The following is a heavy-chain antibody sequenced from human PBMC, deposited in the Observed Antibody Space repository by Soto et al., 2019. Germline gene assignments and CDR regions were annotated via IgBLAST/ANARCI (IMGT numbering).Heavy chain of an antibody. D-gene: IGHD6-13*01. J-gene: IGHJ4*02. CDR3: ARYAGSSWFDY. Sequence: QVQLQESGPGLVKPSDTLSLTCTVSGGSISTYYWSWIRQPPGKGLEWIGYINYNGRTNYNPSLKSRVTMSLDTSKNQFSLKLRSVTAADTAVFYCARYAGSSWFDYWGQGTLVTVSS. CDR1: GGSISTYY. CDR2: INYNGRT. V-gene: IGHV4-59*01.